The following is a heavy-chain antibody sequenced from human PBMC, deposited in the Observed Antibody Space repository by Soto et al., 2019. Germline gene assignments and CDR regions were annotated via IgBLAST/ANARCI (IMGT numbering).Heavy chain of an antibody. CDR1: GGSFSGYI. D-gene: IGHD6-19*01. CDR2: INHSGSA. V-gene: IGHV4-34*01. CDR3: AXXXXXGXQXXGGWYYXDS. J-gene: IGHJ4*02. Sequence: PSETLSLTCDVYGGSFSGYIWTWIRQTPGKGLQWIGQINHSGSANYNPSLKSRVTISVHTSNSQFSLELSSVTAADTSVYYCAXXXXXGXQXXGGWYYXDSXGQGTQVTVSS.